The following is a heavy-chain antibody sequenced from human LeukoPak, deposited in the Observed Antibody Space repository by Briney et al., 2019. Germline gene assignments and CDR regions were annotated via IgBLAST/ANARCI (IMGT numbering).Heavy chain of an antibody. D-gene: IGHD2-15*01. J-gene: IGHJ5*02. V-gene: IGHV3-7*01. CDR2: INQDGGEK. Sequence: GGSLRLSCAASGFSFSSYWVSWVRQAPGKRLQWVANINQDGGEKHYVDSVRGRFTISRDNAKNTLYLQMNSLRAEDSAVYYCAKDSRRYCSGGSCRDNWFDPWGQGTLVTVSS. CDR1: GFSFSSYW. CDR3: AKDSRRYCSGGSCRDNWFDP.